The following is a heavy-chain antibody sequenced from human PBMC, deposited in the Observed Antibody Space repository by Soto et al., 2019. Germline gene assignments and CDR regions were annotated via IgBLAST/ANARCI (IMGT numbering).Heavy chain of an antibody. CDR1: GGSISSYY. J-gene: IGHJ6*02. Sequence: ETLSLTCTVSGGSISSYYWSWIRQPPGKGLEWIGYIYYSGSTNYNPSLKSRVTISVDTSKNQFSLKVSSVTAADTAVYYCASYGIVGATGDYGMDVWGQGTTVTVSS. CDR3: ASYGIVGATGDYGMDV. CDR2: IYYSGST. V-gene: IGHV4-59*01. D-gene: IGHD1-26*01.